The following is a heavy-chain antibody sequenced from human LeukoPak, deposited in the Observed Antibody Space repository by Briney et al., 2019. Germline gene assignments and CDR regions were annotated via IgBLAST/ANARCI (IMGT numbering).Heavy chain of an antibody. D-gene: IGHD6-6*01. CDR3: ARDHQVSYFDY. CDR2: ISDDGNNE. J-gene: IGHJ4*02. V-gene: IGHV3-30*04. Sequence: GGSLRLSCAASGFTFSASSMHWVRQAPGKGLEWVALISDDGNNESFADSVKGRFTISRDNSKNTLYLQMNSLRADDTAVYYCARDHQVSYFDYWGQGTLVTVSS. CDR1: GFTFSASS.